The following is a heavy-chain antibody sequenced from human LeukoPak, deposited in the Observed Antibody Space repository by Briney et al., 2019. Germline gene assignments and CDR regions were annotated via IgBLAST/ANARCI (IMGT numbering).Heavy chain of an antibody. V-gene: IGHV3-74*01. CDR3: TRVHGGYPFDS. Sequence: GGSLRLSCAASGFTFSSYWMHWVRQAPGKGLVWVSRIKSDGSSTNYADSVKGRFTISRDNAKNTLYLQMNSLRAEDTAVYYCTRVHGGYPFDSWGQGTLVTVSS. CDR1: GFTFSSYW. J-gene: IGHJ4*02. D-gene: IGHD2-15*01. CDR2: IKSDGSST.